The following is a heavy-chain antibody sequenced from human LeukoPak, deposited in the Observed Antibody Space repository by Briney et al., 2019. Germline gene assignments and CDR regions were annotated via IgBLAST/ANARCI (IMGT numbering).Heavy chain of an antibody. CDR2: INHSGST. D-gene: IGHD3-3*01. Sequence: SETLSLTCAVYGGSFSGYYWRWIRQPPGKGLEWIGEINHSGSTNYNPSLKSRVTISVDTSKNQFSLKLSSVTAADTAVYYCARLGSPVDDFWSGYYQYGFAYWGQGTLVTVSS. CDR1: GGSFSGYY. CDR3: ARLGSPVDDFWSGYYQYGFAY. J-gene: IGHJ4*02. V-gene: IGHV4-34*01.